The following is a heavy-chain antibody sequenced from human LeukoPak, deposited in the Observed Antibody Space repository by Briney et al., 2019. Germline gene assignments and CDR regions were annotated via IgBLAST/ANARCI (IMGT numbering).Heavy chain of an antibody. J-gene: IGHJ4*02. CDR1: GGSISSYY. V-gene: IGHV4-4*07. CDR2: IYTSGST. Sequence: PSETLSLTCTVSGGSISSYYWRWIRQPAGKGLEWIGRIYTSGSTNYNPSLKSRVTMSVDTSKNQFSLKLSSVTAADTAVYYCARDRLYYDILTGYRSEGFFDYWGQGTLVTVSS. D-gene: IGHD3-9*01. CDR3: ARDRLYYDILTGYRSEGFFDY.